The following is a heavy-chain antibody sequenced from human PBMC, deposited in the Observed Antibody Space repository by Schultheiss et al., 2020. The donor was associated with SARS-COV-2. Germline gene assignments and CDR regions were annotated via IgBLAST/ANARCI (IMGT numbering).Heavy chain of an antibody. D-gene: IGHD3-10*01. CDR3: GRAGGLWFGELSIEY. CDR1: GGSLSGYD. V-gene: IGHV4-34*01. Sequence: SETLSLTCAVYGGSLSGYDWNWIRQSPGKGLEWIGEINQSGNTHYNPSLKSRVTISVDTSKNQISLKLSSVTAADTAVYYCGRAGGLWFGELSIEYWGQGTLVTVSS. CDR2: INQSGNT. J-gene: IGHJ4*02.